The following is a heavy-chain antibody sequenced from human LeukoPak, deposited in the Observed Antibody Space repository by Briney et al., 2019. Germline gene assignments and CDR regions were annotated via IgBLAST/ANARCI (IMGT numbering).Heavy chain of an antibody. CDR2: IKQDGSEK. Sequence: GGSLRLSCAASGFTFSSYWMSWVRQAPGKGLEWVANIKQDGSEKYYVDSVKGRFTISRDNAKNSLYLQMNSLRAEDTAVYYCAKDSTHYYGSGSYFDYWGQGTLVTVSS. D-gene: IGHD3-10*01. CDR3: AKDSTHYYGSGSYFDY. J-gene: IGHJ4*02. V-gene: IGHV3-7*01. CDR1: GFTFSSYW.